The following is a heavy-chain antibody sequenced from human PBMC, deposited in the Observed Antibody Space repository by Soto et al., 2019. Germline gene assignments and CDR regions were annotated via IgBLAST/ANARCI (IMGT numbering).Heavy chain of an antibody. D-gene: IGHD2-2*01. CDR3: ARGPMSCTSSSCPYFFDY. CDR1: GYTFTNYD. J-gene: IGHJ4*02. Sequence: QVQLVQSGAEVKKPGASVKVSCKASGYTFTNYDINWVRQATGQGLEWMGWMNPNSGNTGYAQKFQGRVTITRNTSMSTASMELSSLRSEDTAVYYCARGPMSCTSSSCPYFFDYWAQVTLVTVSS. V-gene: IGHV1-8*01. CDR2: MNPNSGNT.